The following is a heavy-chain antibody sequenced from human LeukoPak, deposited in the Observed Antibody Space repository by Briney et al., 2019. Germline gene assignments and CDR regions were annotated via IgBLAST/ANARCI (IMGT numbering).Heavy chain of an antibody. J-gene: IGHJ4*02. V-gene: IGHV3-30*04. CDR2: IPYDGSNK. D-gene: IGHD6-13*01. CDR1: GFTFSSYA. CDR3: ARDAGYSSSLDY. Sequence: PGGSLRLSCAASGFTFSSYAMHWVRQAPGKGLEWVAVIPYDGSNKYYADSVKGRFTISRDNSKNTLYLQMNSLRAEDTAVYYCARDAGYSSSLDYWGQGTLVTVSS.